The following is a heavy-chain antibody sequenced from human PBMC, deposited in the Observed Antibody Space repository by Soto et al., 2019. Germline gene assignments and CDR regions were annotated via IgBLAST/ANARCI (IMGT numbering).Heavy chain of an antibody. D-gene: IGHD3-16*02. CDR2: IYNSEST. CDR1: GGSISSGGYY. V-gene: IGHV4-31*03. Sequence: QVQLQESGPGLVKPSQTLSLTCTVSGGSISSGGYYWNWIRQHPGKGLEWIGYIYNSESTYYNPSLKRRVTISGDTSKNQCSLKLSSVTAADTAVYYCARMDDYVWGSYRYTAIDYWGQGTLVTVSS. J-gene: IGHJ4*02. CDR3: ARMDDYVWGSYRYTAIDY.